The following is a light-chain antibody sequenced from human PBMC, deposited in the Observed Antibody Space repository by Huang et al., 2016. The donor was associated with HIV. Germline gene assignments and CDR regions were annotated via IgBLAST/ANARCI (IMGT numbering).Light chain of an antibody. CDR2: DAS. CDR1: QDISNN. J-gene: IGKJ2*01. CDR3: QQYDNLHT. Sequence: DIQMTQSPSSLSASVGDRVTITCQASQDISNNLNWYQQKPGQAPKLLIYDASNLETGVPSRFSGRRSGTHFTFTINNLQPEDIATYYCQQYDNLHTFGQGTKLEIK. V-gene: IGKV1-33*01.